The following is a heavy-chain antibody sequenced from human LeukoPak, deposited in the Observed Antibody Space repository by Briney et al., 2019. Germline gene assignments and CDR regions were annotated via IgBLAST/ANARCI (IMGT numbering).Heavy chain of an antibody. D-gene: IGHD6-19*01. J-gene: IGHJ5*02. Sequence: GGSLRLSCAASGFTFSNYAMSWVRQAPGKGLEWVSTISGSGGSTYYADSVKGRFTVSRDTSKNTLYLQMNSLRAEDTAVYYCAKTGAVAPLNWFDPWGQGTLVTVSS. CDR2: ISGSGGST. CDR1: GFTFSNYA. V-gene: IGHV3-23*01. CDR3: AKTGAVAPLNWFDP.